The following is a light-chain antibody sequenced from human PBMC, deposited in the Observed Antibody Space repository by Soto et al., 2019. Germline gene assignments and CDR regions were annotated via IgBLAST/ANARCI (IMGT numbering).Light chain of an antibody. CDR2: GAS. CDR3: QQYGSSPTT. CDR1: QSVFNNH. J-gene: IGKJ1*01. V-gene: IGKV3-20*01. Sequence: EIVLPQSPGTLSLSPGARAPLSGRASQSVFNNHIGWYQQKPGQAPRRLIFGASFRATGIPDRFSGSGSGTDFTLTISRLEPEDFAVYYCQQYGSSPTTFGQGTKVDIK.